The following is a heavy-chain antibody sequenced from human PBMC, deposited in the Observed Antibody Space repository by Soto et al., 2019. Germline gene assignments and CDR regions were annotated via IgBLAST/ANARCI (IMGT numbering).Heavy chain of an antibody. CDR1: GYTFTSYG. D-gene: IGHD3-10*01. CDR2: ISAYNGNT. Sequence: ASVKVCCKASGYTFTSYGISWVRQAPGQGLEWMGWISAYNGNTNYAQKLQGRVTMTTDTSTNTAYMELRSLRSDDTAVYYCAREVPPWFGELLQTGNWFDPWGQGTLVTVSS. V-gene: IGHV1-18*01. CDR3: AREVPPWFGELLQTGNWFDP. J-gene: IGHJ5*02.